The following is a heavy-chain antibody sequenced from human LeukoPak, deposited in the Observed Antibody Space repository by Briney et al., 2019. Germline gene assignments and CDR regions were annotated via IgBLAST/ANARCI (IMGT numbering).Heavy chain of an antibody. CDR1: GYTFTSYA. D-gene: IGHD6-19*01. CDR3: ARDPKPQGYTSGCFDY. Sequence: GASVKVSCKASGYTFTSYAMHWVRQAPGQRLEWMGWINAGNGNTKYSQKFQGRVTITRDTSASTAYMELSSLRSEDTAVYYCARDPKPQGYTSGCFDYWGQGTLVTVSS. J-gene: IGHJ4*02. CDR2: INAGNGNT. V-gene: IGHV1-3*01.